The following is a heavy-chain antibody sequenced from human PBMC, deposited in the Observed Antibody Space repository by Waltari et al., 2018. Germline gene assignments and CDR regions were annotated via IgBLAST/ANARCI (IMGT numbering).Heavy chain of an antibody. CDR1: GFNFISYA. J-gene: IGHJ4*02. Sequence: EVHLLESGGGLTQPGGSLRLSCAASGFNFISYAMCWVRQAPGKGLEVGSGISDSGVITKYADAVKGRFTVSRDNSKNTVFLQLNSLRAEDTAIYYCARHLYSIDYLELGNWGQGTQVTVSS. V-gene: IGHV3-23*01. D-gene: IGHD3-22*01. CDR2: ISDSGVIT. CDR3: ARHLYSIDYLELGN.